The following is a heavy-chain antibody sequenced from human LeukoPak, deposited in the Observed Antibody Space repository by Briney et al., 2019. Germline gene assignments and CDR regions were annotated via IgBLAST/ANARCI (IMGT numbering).Heavy chain of an antibody. CDR2: INPNSGGT. CDR1: GYTFTGYY. V-gene: IGHV1-2*02. J-gene: IGHJ4*02. Sequence: ASVKVSCKASGYTFTGYYMHWVRQAPGQGLEWMGWINPNSGGTNYAQKFQGRVTMTRDTSISTAYMELSRLTSGDTAVYYCVPSNDYYYYFDYWGQGTLVTVSS. CDR3: VPSNDYYYYFDY. D-gene: IGHD3-22*01.